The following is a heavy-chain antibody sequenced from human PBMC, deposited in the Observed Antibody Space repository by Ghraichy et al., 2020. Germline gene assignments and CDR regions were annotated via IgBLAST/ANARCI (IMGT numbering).Heavy chain of an antibody. J-gene: IGHJ3*02. Sequence: GGSLRLSCAASGFTFSPYSMNWVRQAPGKGLEWVSSISGSSTYFYYADSVKGRFTISRDDAKNSLFLQMNSLRAEDTAVYYCARGRGWFGGNDPFDIWGQGTMVTVSS. CDR1: GFTFSPYS. V-gene: IGHV3-21*01. D-gene: IGHD3-10*01. CDR3: ARGRGWFGGNDPFDI. CDR2: ISGSSTYF.